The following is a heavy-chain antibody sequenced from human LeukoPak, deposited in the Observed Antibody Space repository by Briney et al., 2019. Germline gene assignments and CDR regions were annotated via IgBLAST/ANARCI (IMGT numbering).Heavy chain of an antibody. V-gene: IGHV1-69*04. D-gene: IGHD3-22*01. CDR2: IIPILGIA. J-gene: IGHJ5*02. CDR3: AREWYYDKGNWFDP. CDR1: GGTFSSYA. Sequence: SVKVSCKASGGTFSSYAISWVRQAPGQGLEWMGRIIPILGIANYAQKFQGRVTITADKSTSTAYMELSSLRSEDTAVYYCAREWYYDKGNWFDPWGQGTLVTVSS.